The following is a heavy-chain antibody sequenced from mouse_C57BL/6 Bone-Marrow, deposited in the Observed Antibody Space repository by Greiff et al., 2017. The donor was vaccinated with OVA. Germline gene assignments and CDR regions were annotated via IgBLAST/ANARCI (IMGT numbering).Heavy chain of an antibody. CDR1: GYAFSSSW. CDR3: GRRLWDPDDAMDY. D-gene: IGHD4-1*01. V-gene: IGHV1-82*01. J-gene: IGHJ4*01. CDR2: IYPGDGDT. Sequence: QVQLQQSGPELVKPGASVKISCKASGYAFSSSWMNWVKQRPGKGLEWIGRIYPGDGDTNYNGKFKGKATLTADKSSSTAYMQLSSLTSEDSAVYFGGRRLWDPDDAMDYWGQGTSVTVSS.